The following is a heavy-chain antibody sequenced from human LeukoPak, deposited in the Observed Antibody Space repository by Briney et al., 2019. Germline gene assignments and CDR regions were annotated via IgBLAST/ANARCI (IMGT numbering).Heavy chain of an antibody. V-gene: IGHV3-30*04. J-gene: IGHJ3*02. CDR2: IAYDGSNK. CDR3: ARDGAYCAGGSCLSYNAFDI. D-gene: IGHD2-15*01. CDR1: GFSFSSYV. Sequence: GGSLRLSCAASGFSFSSYVRYWVRRAPGKWMECVSGIAYDGSNKYYADSVKGRFTISRDNSKNTLYLQMNSLRAEDTAVSYCARDGAYCAGGSCLSYNAFDIFGKGTVVTVSS.